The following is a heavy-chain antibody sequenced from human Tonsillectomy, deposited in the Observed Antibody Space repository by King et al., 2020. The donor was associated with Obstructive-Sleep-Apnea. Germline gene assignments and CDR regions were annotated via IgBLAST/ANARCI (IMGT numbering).Heavy chain of an antibody. D-gene: IGHD3-10*01. J-gene: IGHJ4*02. CDR1: GYSFTSYW. V-gene: IGHV5-51*01. Sequence: QLVQSGAEVKKPGESLKISCKGSGYSFTSYWIGWVRQMPGKCLEWMGIIYPGDSDTSYSPSFQGQVTISADKSLSTAYLQWSSLKASDTAMYYCAGRWGMVRGVIINPTYFDYWGQGTLVTVSS. CDR2: IYPGDSDT. CDR3: AGRWGMVRGVIINPTYFDY.